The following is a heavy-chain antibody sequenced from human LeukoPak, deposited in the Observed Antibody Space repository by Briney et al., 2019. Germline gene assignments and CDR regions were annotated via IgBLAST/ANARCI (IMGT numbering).Heavy chain of an antibody. Sequence: PGRSLRLSCAASGFTFSSYGMHWVRQAPGKGLEWVAVISYDGSNKYYADSVKGRFTISRDNSKNTLYLQMNSLRAEDTAVYYCAKEEGGPDRSYWGQGTLVTVSS. CDR1: GFTFSSYG. J-gene: IGHJ4*02. D-gene: IGHD1-14*01. CDR3: AKEEGGPDRSY. V-gene: IGHV3-30*18. CDR2: ISYDGSNK.